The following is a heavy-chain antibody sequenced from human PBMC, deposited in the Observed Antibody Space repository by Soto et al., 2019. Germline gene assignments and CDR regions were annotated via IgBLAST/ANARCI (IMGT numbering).Heavy chain of an antibody. Sequence: ASVKVSCKASGGTFSSYAISWVRQAPGQGLEWTGGIIPIFGTANYAQKFQGRVTITADESTSTAYMELSSLRSEDTAVYYCSRDNAVAGVKENYYYYGMDVWGQGTTVTVSS. CDR2: IIPIFGTA. CDR1: GGTFSSYA. J-gene: IGHJ6*02. D-gene: IGHD6-19*01. CDR3: SRDNAVAGVKENYYYYGMDV. V-gene: IGHV1-69*13.